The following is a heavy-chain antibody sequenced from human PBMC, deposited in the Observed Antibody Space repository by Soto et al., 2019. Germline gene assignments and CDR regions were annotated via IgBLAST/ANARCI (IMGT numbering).Heavy chain of an antibody. D-gene: IGHD3-22*01. Sequence: ASVKVSCKASGGTFSSSAISWVRQAPGQGLEWMGGSIPIFGTANYAQKFQGRVTSTADESTSTDYMALSSLRSEDTAVYACAIGRFTMIPRGYYGMDVWGQGTTVTVSS. V-gene: IGHV1-69*13. CDR1: GGTFSSSA. CDR3: AIGRFTMIPRGYYGMDV. CDR2: SIPIFGTA. J-gene: IGHJ6*02.